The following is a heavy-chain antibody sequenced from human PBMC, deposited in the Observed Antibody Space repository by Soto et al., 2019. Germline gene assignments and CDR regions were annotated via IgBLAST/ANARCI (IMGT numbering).Heavy chain of an antibody. D-gene: IGHD2-2*01. J-gene: IGHJ5*02. CDR3: ARGSERVVPSAMSGQGWFGP. Sequence: GPPVKVSCKASGYSLTSYGISWVRQAPGQGLEWMGWISAYSGNTNYAQKLQGRVTLTRDTSTSTAYMELRSLRSDDSAVYYCARGSERVVPSAMSGQGWFGPWGQGTLVTVSS. V-gene: IGHV1-18*01. CDR1: GYSLTSYG. CDR2: ISAYSGNT.